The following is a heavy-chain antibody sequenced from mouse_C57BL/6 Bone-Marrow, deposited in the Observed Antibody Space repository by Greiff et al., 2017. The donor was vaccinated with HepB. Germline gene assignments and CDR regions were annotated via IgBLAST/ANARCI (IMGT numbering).Heavy chain of an antibody. D-gene: IGHD2-3*01. Sequence: QVQLQQPGAELVRPGSSVKLSCKASGYTFTSYWMHWVKQRPIQGLEWIGNIDPSDSETHYNQKFKDKATLTVDKSSSTAYMQLSSLTSEDSEVYYCARRDGYYYYFDYWGQGTTLTVSS. J-gene: IGHJ2*01. CDR2: IDPSDSET. V-gene: IGHV1-52*01. CDR3: ARRDGYYYYFDY. CDR1: GYTFTSYW.